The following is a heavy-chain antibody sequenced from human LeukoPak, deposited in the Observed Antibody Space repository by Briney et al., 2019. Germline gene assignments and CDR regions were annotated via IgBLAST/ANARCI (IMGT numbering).Heavy chain of an antibody. V-gene: IGHV3-48*03. D-gene: IGHD2-15*01. J-gene: IGHJ4*02. CDR3: VTEKMRFFNRSGYFDY. CDR1: GFTFSSYE. CDR2: ISSSGSAI. Sequence: GGSLRLSCAASGFTFSSYEMNWVRQAPGKGLEWVSFISSSGSAIHYADSVRGRFTISRDNAKNSLYLQMSRLRAEDTAVYYFVTEKMRFFNRSGYFDYWGQGTLVTVSP.